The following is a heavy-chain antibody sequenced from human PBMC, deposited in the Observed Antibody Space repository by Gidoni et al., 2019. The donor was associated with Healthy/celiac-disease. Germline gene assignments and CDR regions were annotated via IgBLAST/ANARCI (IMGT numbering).Heavy chain of an antibody. D-gene: IGHD4-17*01. CDR3: AKVSYGDNPSYFDY. CDR2: ISGIGGST. CDR1: GFTLSSYA. Sequence: EVQLLESGGGLVQPGGSLRLSCAASGFTLSSYAMSWVRQAQGKGLEWVSAISGIGGSTYYADSVKGRFTISRDNSKNTLYLQMNSLRDEDTAVYYCAKVSYGDNPSYFDYWGQGTLVTVSS. J-gene: IGHJ4*02. V-gene: IGHV3-23*01.